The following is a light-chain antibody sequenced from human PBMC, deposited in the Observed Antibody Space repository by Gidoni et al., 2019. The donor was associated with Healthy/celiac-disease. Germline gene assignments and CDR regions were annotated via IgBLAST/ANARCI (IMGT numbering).Light chain of an antibody. J-gene: IGLJ2*01. CDR3: AAWDDSLSGPV. CDR2: RNN. Sequence: QSVLTQPPSASGTPGPRVTISCSGSSSNIGSNYVYCYQQLPGTAPKLLIHRNNQRPSGVPDRFSGSKSGTSASLAISGLRSEDEADYYCAAWDDSLSGPVFGGGTKLTVL. V-gene: IGLV1-47*01. CDR1: SSNIGSNY.